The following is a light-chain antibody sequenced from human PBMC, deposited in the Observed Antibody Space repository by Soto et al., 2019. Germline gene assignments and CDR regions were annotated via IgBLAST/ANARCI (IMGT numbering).Light chain of an antibody. V-gene: IGKV1-33*01. CDR1: QDITNC. J-gene: IGKJ3*01. CDR2: DAS. CDR3: QQYDILPLT. Sequence: DIQMTQTPSSLSASVGDRVTFTCQASQDITNCLNWYHQKPGKAPKLMIYDASNLETGVPSRFSGSGSGTHFTFTISSLQPEDTETYYCQQYDILPLTFGPGTKVDIK.